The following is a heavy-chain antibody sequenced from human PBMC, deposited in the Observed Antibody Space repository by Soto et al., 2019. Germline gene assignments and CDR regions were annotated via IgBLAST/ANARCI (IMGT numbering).Heavy chain of an antibody. CDR1: GFTFSSYA. CDR2: IGGSGDRR. Sequence: EVLLLESGGGLVQPGGSLGLSCAASGFTFSSYAMNWVRQAPGKGLEWVSGIGGSGDRRNYADTVKGRFTISRDNSKNTLYLQMRSLRAEDTAVYYCAKDRSTYSSSSVDYWGQGTLVTVSS. D-gene: IGHD6-6*01. J-gene: IGHJ4*02. V-gene: IGHV3-23*01. CDR3: AKDRSTYSSSSVDY.